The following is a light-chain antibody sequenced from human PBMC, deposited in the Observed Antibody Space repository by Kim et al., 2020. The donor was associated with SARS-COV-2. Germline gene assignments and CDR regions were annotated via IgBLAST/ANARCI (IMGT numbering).Light chain of an antibody. Sequence: SSELTQDPAVSVALGQTVRITCRGDSPRRSFPNWYQQRPGQAPVVIIYGEKKRPSGSPDRFSGSRSGDTASLTITGAQAEDEGDYFCHSRARTGDQIFGSGTKVTVL. CDR3: HSRARTGDQI. V-gene: IGLV3-19*01. CDR1: SPRRSF. CDR2: GEK. J-gene: IGLJ1*01.